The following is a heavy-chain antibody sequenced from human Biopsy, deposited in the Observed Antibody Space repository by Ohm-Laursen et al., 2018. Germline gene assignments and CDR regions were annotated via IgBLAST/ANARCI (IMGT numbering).Heavy chain of an antibody. V-gene: IGHV4-59*08. CDR3: ARHAPSYSGSYWRYFDL. Sequence: SDTLSLTCLVSGGSISSYYWSWIRQPPGKGLEWIGYIYYTGGTNYNPSLKSRVTISVDTSMNHLSLRLTSVTAADTAVYYCARHAPSYSGSYWRYFDLWGRGTLVTVSS. CDR2: IYYTGGT. CDR1: GGSISSYY. D-gene: IGHD1-26*01. J-gene: IGHJ2*01.